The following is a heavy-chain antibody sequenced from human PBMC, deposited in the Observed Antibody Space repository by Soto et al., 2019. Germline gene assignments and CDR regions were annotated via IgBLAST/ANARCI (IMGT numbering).Heavy chain of an antibody. CDR1: GFTFSTYA. CDR2: ISNSGGTI. J-gene: IGHJ6*02. D-gene: IGHD4-4*01. Sequence: EGQLLESGGGLVQPGGSLRLSCAASGFTFSTYAMSWVRQAPGKGLEWVSAISNSGGTIYYADSVQGRFTISRDNSLNTLFLQMHSLRIEDTAVYYCARRKVTRDYGMDVWGQGTTVTVSS. CDR3: ARRKVTRDYGMDV. V-gene: IGHV3-23*01.